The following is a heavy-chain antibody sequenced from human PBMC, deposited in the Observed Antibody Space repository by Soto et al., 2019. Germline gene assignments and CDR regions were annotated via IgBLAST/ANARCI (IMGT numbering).Heavy chain of an antibody. CDR3: ARVGLEMATVDY. V-gene: IGHV1-2*02. D-gene: IGHD5-12*01. CDR2: INPNSGGT. CDR1: GDTFTGYY. Sequence: ASVKVSCKASGDTFTGYYMHWVRQAPGQGLEWMGWINPNSGGTNYAQKFQGRVTMTRDTSISTAYMELSRLRSDDTAVYYCARVGLEMATVDYWGQGTLVTVSS. J-gene: IGHJ4*02.